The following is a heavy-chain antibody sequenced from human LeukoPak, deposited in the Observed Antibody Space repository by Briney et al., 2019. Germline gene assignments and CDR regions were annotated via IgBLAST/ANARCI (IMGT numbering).Heavy chain of an antibody. CDR2: IYYSGST. Sequence: SETLSLTCTVSGGSIGTYYWSWIRQHPGKGLEWIGYIYYSGSTYYNPSLKSRVTISVDTSKNQFSLKLSSVTAADTAVYYCARDAPYYYDSSGYPILFFDYWGQGTLVTVSS. V-gene: IGHV4-31*03. J-gene: IGHJ4*02. CDR3: ARDAPYYYDSSGYPILFFDY. D-gene: IGHD3-22*01. CDR1: GGSIGTYY.